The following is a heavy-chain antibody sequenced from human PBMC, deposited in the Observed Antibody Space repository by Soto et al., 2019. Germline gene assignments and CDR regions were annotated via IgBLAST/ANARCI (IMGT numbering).Heavy chain of an antibody. D-gene: IGHD4-4*01. V-gene: IGHV4-34*01. J-gene: IGHJ6*03. CDR3: ARRGGATTVTKDGDDYYYMDV. Sequence: SETLSLTCAVYGGSFSGYYWSWIRQPPGKGLEWIGEINHSGSTNYNPSLKSRVTISVDTSKNQFSLKLSSVTAADTAVYYCARRGGATTVTKDGDDYYYMDVWGKGTTVTVSS. CDR1: GGSFSGYY. CDR2: INHSGST.